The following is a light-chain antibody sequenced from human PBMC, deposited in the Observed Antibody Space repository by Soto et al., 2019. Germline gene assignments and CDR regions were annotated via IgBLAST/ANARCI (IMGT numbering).Light chain of an antibody. J-gene: IGLJ1*01. CDR3: GTREDSLGCYV. CDR2: DND. Sequence: QSVLTQPPSVSAAPGQRVIISCSGSSTNIGDNYVSWYQHLPGTAPKLVVYDNDRRPSELPGRFSGSKSGTSATLVITGLPTGDQADYYLGTREDSLGCYVFGAGTKLTVL. V-gene: IGLV1-51*01. CDR1: STNIGDNY.